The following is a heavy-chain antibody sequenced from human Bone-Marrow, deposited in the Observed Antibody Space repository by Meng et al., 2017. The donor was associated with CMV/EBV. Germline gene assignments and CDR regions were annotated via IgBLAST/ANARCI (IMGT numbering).Heavy chain of an antibody. Sequence: SETLSLTCAVYGGSFSGYYWSWIRQPPGKGLEWIGEINHSGSTNYNPSLKSRVTISVDTSKNQFSLKLSPVTAADTAVYYCARGRYCSSTSCFRYAFDIWGQGTMVTVSS. J-gene: IGHJ3*02. CDR2: INHSGST. CDR1: GGSFSGYY. D-gene: IGHD2-2*01. CDR3: ARGRYCSSTSCFRYAFDI. V-gene: IGHV4-34*01.